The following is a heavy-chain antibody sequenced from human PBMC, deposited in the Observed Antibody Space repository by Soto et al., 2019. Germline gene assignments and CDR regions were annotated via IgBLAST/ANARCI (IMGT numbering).Heavy chain of an antibody. D-gene: IGHD3-9*01. CDR1: GYSFTSYW. CDR3: ARLRYFDWLSHYYYYGMDV. Sequence: GESLKISCKGSGYSFTSYWIGWVRQMPGKGLEWMGIIYPGDSDTRYSPSFQGQVTISADKSICTAYLQWSSLKASDTAMYYCARLRYFDWLSHYYYYGMDVWGQGTTVTVSS. CDR2: IYPGDSDT. V-gene: IGHV5-51*01. J-gene: IGHJ6*02.